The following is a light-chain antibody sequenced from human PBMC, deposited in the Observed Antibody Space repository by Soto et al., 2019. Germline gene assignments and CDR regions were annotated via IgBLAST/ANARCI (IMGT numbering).Light chain of an antibody. Sequence: EIVLMQSPGTLSLSPGERVTLSCRASQSVGSSNLAWYQQKPGQAPRLLIYGASSRATGIPDRFSGSGSGTDFTLTISSLEPEDFAVYYCQQYGNSPLTFGGGTKVDIK. CDR3: QQYGNSPLT. V-gene: IGKV3-20*01. CDR1: QSVGSSN. J-gene: IGKJ4*01. CDR2: GAS.